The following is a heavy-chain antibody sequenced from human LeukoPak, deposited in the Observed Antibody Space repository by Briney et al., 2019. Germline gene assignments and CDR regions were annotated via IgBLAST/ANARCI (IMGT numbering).Heavy chain of an antibody. CDR1: GGSFSGYY. J-gene: IGHJ6*02. CDR3: ARMDLEYSSWPYYYYGMDV. Sequence: PSETLSLTCAVYGGSFSGYYWSWIRQPPGKGLEWIGEINHSGSTNYNPSLKSRVTISVDTSKNQFSLKLSSVTAADTAVYYCARMDLEYSSWPYYYYGMDVWGQGTTVTVSS. D-gene: IGHD6-6*01. CDR2: INHSGST. V-gene: IGHV4-34*01.